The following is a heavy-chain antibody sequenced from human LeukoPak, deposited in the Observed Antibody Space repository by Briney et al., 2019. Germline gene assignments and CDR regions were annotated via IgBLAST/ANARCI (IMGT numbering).Heavy chain of an antibody. CDR3: ARPPYNYYFDY. J-gene: IGHJ4*02. CDR2: ISYDGSNK. V-gene: IGHV3-30*04. D-gene: IGHD5-24*01. Sequence: GRSLGLSCAASGFTFSSYAMHWVRQAPGKGLEWVAVISYDGSNKYYADSVKGRFTISRDNSKNTLHLQMNRLRPEDTAVYYCARPPYNYYFDYWGQGTLVIVSS. CDR1: GFTFSSYA.